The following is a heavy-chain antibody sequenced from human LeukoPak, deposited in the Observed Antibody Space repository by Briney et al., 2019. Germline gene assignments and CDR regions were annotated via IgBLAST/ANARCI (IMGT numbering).Heavy chain of an antibody. CDR1: GGTFSSYA. V-gene: IGHV1-69*01. J-gene: IGHJ4*02. CDR2: IIPIFGTA. D-gene: IGHD6-6*01. CDR3: ARGGRSIAAYNDY. Sequence: SVKVSCKASGGTFSSYAISWVRQAPGQGLEWMGGIIPIFGTANYAQKFQGRVTITADESTSTAYMELSSLRSEDTAVYYCARGGRSIAAYNDYWGQGTLVTVSS.